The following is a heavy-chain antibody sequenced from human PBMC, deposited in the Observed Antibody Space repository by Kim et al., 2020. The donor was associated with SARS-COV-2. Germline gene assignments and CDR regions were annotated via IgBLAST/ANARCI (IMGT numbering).Heavy chain of an antibody. CDR2: INHSGST. CDR1: GGSFSGYY. V-gene: IGHV4-34*01. CDR3: ARTPAEDSSGSYGAGGFDY. Sequence: SETLSLTCAVYGGSFSGYYWSWIRQPPGKGLEWIGEINHSGSTNYNPSLKSRVTISVDTSKNQFSLKLSSVTAADTAVYYCARTPAEDSSGSYGAGGFDYWGQGTLVTVSS. J-gene: IGHJ4*02. D-gene: IGHD3-22*01.